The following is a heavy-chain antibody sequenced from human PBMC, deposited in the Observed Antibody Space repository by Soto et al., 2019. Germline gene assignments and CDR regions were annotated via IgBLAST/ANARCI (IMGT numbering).Heavy chain of an antibody. D-gene: IGHD6-6*01. CDR2: IIPIFGTA. CDR1: GGTFSSYA. CDR3: ARGSGAARPLGGENYYYYYGMDV. V-gene: IGHV1-69*13. J-gene: IGHJ6*02. Sequence: SVKVSCKASGGTFSSYAISWVRQAPGQGLEWMGGIIPIFGTANYAQKFQGRVTITADESTSTAYMELSSLRSEDTAVYYCARGSGAARPLGGENYYYYYGMDVWGQGTTVTVSS.